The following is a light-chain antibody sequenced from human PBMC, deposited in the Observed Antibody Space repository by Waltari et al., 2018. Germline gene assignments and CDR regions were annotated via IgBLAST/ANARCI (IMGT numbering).Light chain of an antibody. Sequence: DIQMTQSPSTLSAFVGDRVTITGRASQSISKFLAWYQLKPGKAPKLLIYGASTLDGGVPSRFSGSGSGAEFTLTISSLQPDDVATYHCHQYHTYLWTFGQGTKVEIK. J-gene: IGKJ1*01. V-gene: IGKV1-5*01. CDR2: GAS. CDR3: HQYHTYLWT. CDR1: QSISKF.